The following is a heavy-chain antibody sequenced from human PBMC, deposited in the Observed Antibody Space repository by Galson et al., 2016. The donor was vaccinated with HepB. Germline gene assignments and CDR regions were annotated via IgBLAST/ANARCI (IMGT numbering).Heavy chain of an antibody. CDR1: GFTFGSDW. CDR2: IKQAGSEK. CDR3: ASWWQTPASYFDY. V-gene: IGHV3-7*01. D-gene: IGHD2-8*02. Sequence: SLRLSCAASGFTFGSDWMSWVRQAPGKGLEWVANIKQAGSEKYYVDSVKGRFTISRDNAKNSLYLQMNSLRAEDTAVYYCASWWQTPASYFDYWGQGTLVTVSS. J-gene: IGHJ4*02.